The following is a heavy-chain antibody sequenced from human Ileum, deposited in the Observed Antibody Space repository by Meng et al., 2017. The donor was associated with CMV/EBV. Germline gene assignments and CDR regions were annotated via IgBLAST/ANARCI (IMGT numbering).Heavy chain of an antibody. CDR2: IIPILGIA. CDR3: AREPSVVDSSGYYYPAYYYYGMDV. CDR1: GGTFSSYT. V-gene: IGHV1-69*04. D-gene: IGHD3-22*01. Sequence: SVKVSCKASGGTFSSYTISWVRQAPGQGLEWMGRIIPILGIANYAQKCQGRVTITADKSTSTAYMELNSLRSEDTAVYYCAREPSVVDSSGYYYPAYYYYGMDVWGQGTTVTVSS. J-gene: IGHJ6*02.